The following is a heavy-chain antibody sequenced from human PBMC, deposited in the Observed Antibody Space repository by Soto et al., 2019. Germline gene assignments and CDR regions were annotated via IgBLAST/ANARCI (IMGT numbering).Heavy chain of an antibody. CDR1: GGSISSTSYY. J-gene: IGHJ5*02. D-gene: IGHD3-22*01. V-gene: IGHV4-39*01. Sequence: PSETLSLTCTVSGGSISSTSYYWGWIRQPPGKGLEWIGSTYYSGSTYYNPSLKSRVTISVDTSKNQFSLKLSSVTAADTAVYYCARQLNLFYYDSSGYSWFDPWGQGTLVTVSS. CDR2: TYYSGST. CDR3: ARQLNLFYYDSSGYSWFDP.